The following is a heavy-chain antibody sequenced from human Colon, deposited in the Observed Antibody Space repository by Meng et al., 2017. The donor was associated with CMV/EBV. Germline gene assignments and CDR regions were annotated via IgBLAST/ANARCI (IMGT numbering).Heavy chain of an antibody. CDR1: GFTSSSFG. V-gene: IGHV3-23*01. D-gene: IGHD3-22*01. CDR3: AKGTNFYDTRGYFDF. CDR2: ISGSGATA. J-gene: IGHJ4*02. Sequence: GGSLRLSCAASGFTSSSFGMSWVRQAPGRGLEWVAMISGSGATAYYADSVKGRFIISRDNSKNAVYLQMNSLRVEDTAVYYCAKGTNFYDTRGYFDFWGQGTLVTSPQ.